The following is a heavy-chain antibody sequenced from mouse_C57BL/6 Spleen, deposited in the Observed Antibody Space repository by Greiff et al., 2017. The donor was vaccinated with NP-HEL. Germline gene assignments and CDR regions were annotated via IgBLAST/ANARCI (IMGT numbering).Heavy chain of an antibody. V-gene: IGHV1-42*01. CDR1: GYSFTGYY. CDR2: INPSTGGT. Sequence: EVQLQQSGPELVKPGASVKISCKASGYSFTGYYMNWVKQSPEKSLEWIGEINPSTGGTTYNQKFKAKATLTVDKSSSTAYMQLKSLTSEDSAVYYCARGANWYFDVWGTRTTVTVSS. D-gene: IGHD1-1*01. CDR3: ARGANWYFDV. J-gene: IGHJ1*03.